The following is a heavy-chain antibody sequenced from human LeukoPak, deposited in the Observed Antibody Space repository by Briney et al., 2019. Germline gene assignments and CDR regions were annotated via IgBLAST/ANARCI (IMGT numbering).Heavy chain of an antibody. J-gene: IGHJ3*02. D-gene: IGHD6-13*01. V-gene: IGHV1-2*02. CDR3: ARLSSSWTGAFDI. CDR2: INPNSGGT. Sequence: GASVKVSCEASGYTFTGYYMHWVRQAPGQGLEWMGWINPNSGGTNYAQKFQGRVTMTRDTSISTTYMELSRLRSDDTAVYYCARLSSSWTGAFDIWGQGTMVTVSS. CDR1: GYTFTGYY.